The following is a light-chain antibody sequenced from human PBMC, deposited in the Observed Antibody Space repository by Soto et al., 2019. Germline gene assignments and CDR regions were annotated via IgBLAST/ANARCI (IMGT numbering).Light chain of an antibody. CDR3: QQRSNWPRT. V-gene: IGKV3D-20*02. Sequence: EIVLTQSPGTLSLSPGERATLSCMASQSVSSSYLAWYQQKPGQAPRLLIYGASNRATGIPARFSGSGSGTDCTLTISSLEPEDFAVYYCQQRSNWPRTFGQGTKVDIK. CDR2: GAS. CDR1: QSVSSSY. J-gene: IGKJ1*01.